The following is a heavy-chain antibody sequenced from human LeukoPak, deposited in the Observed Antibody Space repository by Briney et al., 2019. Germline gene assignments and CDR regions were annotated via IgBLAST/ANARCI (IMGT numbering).Heavy chain of an antibody. D-gene: IGHD2-2*02. CDR3: AKDRGFDCSSTSCYSYDYYYYYYMDV. Sequence: GGSLRLSCAVSGFTFSSYDMHWVRQAPGKGLEWVAVIWYDGSNKYYADSVKGRFTISRDNSKNTLYLQMNSLRAEDTAVYYCAKDRGFDCSSTSCYSYDYYYYYYMDVWGKGTTVTVSS. CDR1: GFTFSSYD. V-gene: IGHV3-33*06. CDR2: IWYDGSNK. J-gene: IGHJ6*03.